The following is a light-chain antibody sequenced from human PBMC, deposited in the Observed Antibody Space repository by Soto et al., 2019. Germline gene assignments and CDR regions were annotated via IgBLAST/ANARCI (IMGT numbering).Light chain of an antibody. Sequence: EIVMTQSPSTLSVSPGERATLSCRASQSITSNLAWYQQKPGQAPRLLIYDASNRATGIPARFSGSGSGTDFTLTISSLQPEDFATYYCIQDYNYPLTFGGGTKVDIK. CDR2: DAS. V-gene: IGKV3D-15*01. CDR3: IQDYNYPLT. J-gene: IGKJ4*01. CDR1: QSITSN.